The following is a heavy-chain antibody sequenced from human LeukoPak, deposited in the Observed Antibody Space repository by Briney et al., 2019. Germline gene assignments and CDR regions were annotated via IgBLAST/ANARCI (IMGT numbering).Heavy chain of an antibody. D-gene: IGHD5-24*01. CDR3: TTVERWLLSSSPY. V-gene: IGHV3-15*01. J-gene: IGHJ4*02. CDR2: IKTKTDSETT. CDR1: GLTFSNAW. Sequence: GGPLRLSCAASGLTFSNAWMSWARRARGKGLEWVGLIKTKTDSETTDYAAPVRSRFTFSRDDSKKILYLQMNSLKTEDTAVYYCTTVERWLLSSSPYWGQGTPVTVSS.